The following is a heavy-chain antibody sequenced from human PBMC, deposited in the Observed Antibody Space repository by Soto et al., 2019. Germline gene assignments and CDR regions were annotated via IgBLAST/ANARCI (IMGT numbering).Heavy chain of an antibody. V-gene: IGHV3-64*01. Sequence: GGSLRLSCAASGFTFSSYAMHWVRQAPGKGLEYVSVISYNGGTTYYANSVKGRFTISRDNSKNTLYLQMGSLRAEDMAVYYCASSSGSCSGGSCYKGIDYWGQGTLVTVSS. D-gene: IGHD2-15*01. CDR2: ISYNGGTT. CDR1: GFTFSSYA. J-gene: IGHJ4*02. CDR3: ASSSGSCSGGSCYKGIDY.